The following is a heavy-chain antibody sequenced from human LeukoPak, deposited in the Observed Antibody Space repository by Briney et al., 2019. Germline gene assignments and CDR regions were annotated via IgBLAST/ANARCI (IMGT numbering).Heavy chain of an antibody. D-gene: IGHD3-22*01. Sequence: SETLSFTCTVSGDSVTSYYWSWVRQSPGKGLEWIGYIYSGGRTIYNPSLKSRLTTSSDTSKSQFSLKLSSVTAADTAVYYCAINSSGDSSGYDYWGQGILVTVSS. CDR3: AINSSGDSSGYDY. CDR2: IYSGGRT. CDR1: GDSVTSYY. J-gene: IGHJ4*02. V-gene: IGHV4-59*08.